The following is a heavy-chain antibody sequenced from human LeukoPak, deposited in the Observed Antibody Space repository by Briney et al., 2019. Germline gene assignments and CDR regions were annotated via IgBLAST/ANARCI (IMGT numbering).Heavy chain of an antibody. CDR3: ARLSPYYYDSSGYSDAFDI. CDR2: IFYIGNT. V-gene: IGHV4-39*01. CDR1: GGFISSSDYY. Sequence: SETLSLTCTVSGGFISSSDYYWAWIRQPPGKGLQWIGNIFYIGNTNYNPSLKSRVTISVDTSKNQFSLKVTSVTAADTAVYYCARLSPYYYDSSGYSDAFDIWGQGTMVTVSS. J-gene: IGHJ3*02. D-gene: IGHD3-22*01.